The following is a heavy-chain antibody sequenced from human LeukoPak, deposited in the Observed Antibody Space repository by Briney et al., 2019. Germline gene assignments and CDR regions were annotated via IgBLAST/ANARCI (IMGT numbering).Heavy chain of an antibody. CDR1: GYSISSGYY. Sequence: LETLSLTCTVSGYSISSGYYWGWIRQPPGKGLEWIGSIYHSGSTYYNPSLKSRVTISVDTSKNQFSLKLSSVTAADTAVYYCARGDYSSSSDYWGQGTLVTVSS. J-gene: IGHJ4*02. CDR3: ARGDYSSSSDY. CDR2: IYHSGST. D-gene: IGHD6-6*01. V-gene: IGHV4-38-2*02.